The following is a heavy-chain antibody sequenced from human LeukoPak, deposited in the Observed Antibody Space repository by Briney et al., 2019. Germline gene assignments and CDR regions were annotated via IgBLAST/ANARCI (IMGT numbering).Heavy chain of an antibody. CDR1: GASISSGNYY. V-gene: IGHV4-39*07. Sequence: SETLSLTCTVSGASISSGNYYWGWIRQPPGKGLEWLGSIYYSGGTYNNPPLKSRVTISVDTAKSQFSLKLSSVTAADTAVYYCAYFYCGGDCHSAYWGQGTLVTVS. J-gene: IGHJ1*01. CDR3: AYFYCGGDCHSAY. CDR2: IYYSGGT. D-gene: IGHD2-21*02.